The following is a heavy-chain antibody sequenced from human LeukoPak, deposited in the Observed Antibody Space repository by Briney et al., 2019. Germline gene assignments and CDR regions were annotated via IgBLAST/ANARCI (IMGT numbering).Heavy chain of an antibody. Sequence: PMASVKVSCEASGYTFTGYYMHWVRQAPGQGLEWMGWINPNSGGTNYAQKFQGRVTMTRDTSISTAYMELSRLRSDDTAVYYCARVPLTNCDQFRIDYWGQGTLVTVSS. CDR3: ARVPLTNCDQFRIDY. D-gene: IGHD4/OR15-4a*01. CDR1: GYTFTGYY. V-gene: IGHV1-2*02. CDR2: INPNSGGT. J-gene: IGHJ4*02.